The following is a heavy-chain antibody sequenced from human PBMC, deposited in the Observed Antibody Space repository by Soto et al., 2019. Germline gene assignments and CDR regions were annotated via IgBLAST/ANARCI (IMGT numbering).Heavy chain of an antibody. CDR2: MNSGGSST. CDR3: ARVSCSGGSCIDY. Sequence: PGGSLRLSCAASGFTFSSYWMHWVRQGPGKGLVWVSRMNSGGSSTSYADSVKGRFTISRDNAKNTLYLQMNGLRAEDTAVYYCARVSCSGGSCIDYWGQGTLVTVSS. V-gene: IGHV3-74*01. J-gene: IGHJ4*02. CDR1: GFTFSSYW. D-gene: IGHD2-15*01.